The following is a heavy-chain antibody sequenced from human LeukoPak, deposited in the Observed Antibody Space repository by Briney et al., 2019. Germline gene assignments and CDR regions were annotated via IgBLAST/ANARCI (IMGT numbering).Heavy chain of an antibody. CDR1: GYTLTELS. Sequence: ASVKVSCKVSGYTLTELSMHWVRQAPGKGLEWMGGFDPEDGETIYAQKFQGRVTMTRDTSTSTVYMELSSLRSEDTAVYYCARDNRGDYTVGVVYYFDYWGQGALVTVSS. D-gene: IGHD4-17*01. J-gene: IGHJ4*02. CDR2: FDPEDGET. V-gene: IGHV1-24*01. CDR3: ARDNRGDYTVGVVYYFDY.